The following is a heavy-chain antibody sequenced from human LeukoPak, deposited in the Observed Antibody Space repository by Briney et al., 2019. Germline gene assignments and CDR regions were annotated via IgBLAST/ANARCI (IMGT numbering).Heavy chain of an antibody. D-gene: IGHD3-22*01. CDR2: IYYSGST. J-gene: IGHJ3*02. CDR3: ARDSSGYYFDI. V-gene: IGHV4-30-4*01. CDR1: GGSISSGDYY. Sequence: SQTLSLTCTVSGGSISSGDYYWSWIRQPPGKGLEWIGYIYYSGSTYYNPSLKSRVTISVDTSKYQFSLKLSSVTAADTAVYYCARDSSGYYFDIWGQGTMVTVSS.